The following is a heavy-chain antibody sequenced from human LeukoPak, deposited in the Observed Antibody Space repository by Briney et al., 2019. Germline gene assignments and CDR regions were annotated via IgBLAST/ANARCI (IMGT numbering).Heavy chain of an antibody. V-gene: IGHV3-48*03. CDR1: GFTLSSYE. D-gene: IGHD2-15*01. J-gene: IGHJ5*02. CDR3: ARDRIVLPNWFDP. Sequence: GGSLRLSCAASGFTLSSYEMNWVRLAPGKGLEWISYISSSSSYIYYADSVKGRFTISRDNAKNSLYLQMNSLRAEDTAVYYCARDRIVLPNWFDPWGQGTLVTVSS. CDR2: ISSSSSYI.